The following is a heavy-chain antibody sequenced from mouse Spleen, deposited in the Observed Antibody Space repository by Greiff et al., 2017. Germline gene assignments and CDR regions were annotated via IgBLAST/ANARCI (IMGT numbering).Heavy chain of an antibody. CDR1: GFSLSTSGMG. Sequence: QVTLKESGPGILQPSQTLSLTCSFSGFSLSTSGMGVSWIRQPSGKGLEWLAHIYWDDDKRYNPSLKSRLTISKDTSSNQVFLKITSVDTADTATYYCARRATTMITSYWYFDVWGAGTTVTVSS. V-gene: IGHV8-12*01. CDR2: IYWDDDK. CDR3: ARRATTMITSYWYFDV. J-gene: IGHJ1*01. D-gene: IGHD2-4*01.